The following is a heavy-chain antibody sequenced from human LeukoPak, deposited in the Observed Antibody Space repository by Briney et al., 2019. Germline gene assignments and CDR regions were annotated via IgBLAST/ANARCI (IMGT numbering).Heavy chain of an antibody. V-gene: IGHV4-34*01. CDR1: GGSFSGYS. CDR2: IKDSGSP. D-gene: IGHD6-19*01. Sequence: SETLSLTCAVYGGSFSGYSWTWIRQPPGKGLEWIGEIKDSGSPTFNPSLKSRVTMSVDTSNNQFSVRLSSLTAADTAVYYCARGRFSGLPRATTSQFDCWGQGTLVTVSS. CDR3: ARGRFSGLPRATTSQFDC. J-gene: IGHJ4*02.